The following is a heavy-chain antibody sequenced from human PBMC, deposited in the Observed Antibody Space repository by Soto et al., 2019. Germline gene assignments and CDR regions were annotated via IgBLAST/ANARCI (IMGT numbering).Heavy chain of an antibody. CDR1: GFTFSSYS. D-gene: IGHD3-10*01. CDR3: SGRRNNFGDGRADF. CDR2: ISSSSSYI. Sequence: GGSLRLSCAASGFTFSSYSMNWVRQAPGKGLEWVSSISSSSSYIYYADSVEGRFTISRDNAKNSLYLQMNSLRAEDTAVYYWSGRRNNFGDGRADFCRRGSLLGVSS. V-gene: IGHV3-21*01. J-gene: IGHJ4*02.